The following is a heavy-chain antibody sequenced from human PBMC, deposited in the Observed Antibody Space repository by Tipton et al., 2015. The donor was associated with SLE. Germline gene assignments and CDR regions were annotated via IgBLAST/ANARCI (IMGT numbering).Heavy chain of an antibody. J-gene: IGHJ4*02. CDR3: ARGYSSSWPGDY. V-gene: IGHV4-59*01. CDR2: IYYSGST. CDR1: GGSISSYY. Sequence: GLVKPSETLSLTCTVSGGSISSYYWSWIRQPPGKGLEWIGYIYYSGSTNYNPSLKSRVTISVDTSKNQFSLKLSSVTAADTAVYYCARGYSSSWPGDYWGQGTLVTVSS. D-gene: IGHD6-13*01.